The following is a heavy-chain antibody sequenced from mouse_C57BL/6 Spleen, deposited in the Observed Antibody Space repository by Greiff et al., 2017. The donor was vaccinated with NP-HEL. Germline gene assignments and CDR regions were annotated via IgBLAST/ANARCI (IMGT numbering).Heavy chain of an antibody. CDR3: ARKGKLFDY. CDR2: INPNNGGT. V-gene: IGHV1-26*01. J-gene: IGHJ2*01. Sequence: EVQLQQSGPELVKPGASVKISCKASGYTFTDYYMNWVKQSHGKSLEWIGDINPNNGGTSYNQKFKGKATLTVDKSSSTAYMELRSLTSEDSAVYDCARKGKLFDYWGQGTTLTVSS. CDR1: GYTFTDYY.